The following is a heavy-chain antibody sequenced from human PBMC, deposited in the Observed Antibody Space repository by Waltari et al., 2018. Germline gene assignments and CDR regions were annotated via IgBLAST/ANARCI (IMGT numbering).Heavy chain of an antibody. Sequence: QVLLLQGGARPLKPSETLSLTCDLSGGSFINYRGTWIRQSPPKGLEWIGQIGYDGNTVYNPSLRGRVVIWMDTSKNQFSMTLTSVTAADTAVYYCARAPITVVPGTQKGGMDVWGHGTTVSVSS. J-gene: IGHJ6*02. V-gene: IGHV4-34*01. CDR2: IGYDGNT. D-gene: IGHD3-3*01. CDR1: GGSFINYR. CDR3: ARAPITVVPGTQKGGMDV.